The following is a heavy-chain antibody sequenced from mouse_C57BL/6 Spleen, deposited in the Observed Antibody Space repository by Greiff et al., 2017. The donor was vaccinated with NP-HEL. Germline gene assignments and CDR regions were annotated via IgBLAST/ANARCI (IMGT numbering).Heavy chain of an antibody. J-gene: IGHJ2*01. D-gene: IGHD1-1*01. Sequence: VQLQQSGAELVRPGTSVKVSCKASGYAFTNYLIEWVKQRPGQGLEWIGVINPGSGGTNYNEKFKGKATLTADKSSSTAYMQLSSLTSEDSAVYFGARSTVVSFDYWGQGTTLTVSS. V-gene: IGHV1-54*01. CDR3: ARSTVVSFDY. CDR2: INPGSGGT. CDR1: GYAFTNYL.